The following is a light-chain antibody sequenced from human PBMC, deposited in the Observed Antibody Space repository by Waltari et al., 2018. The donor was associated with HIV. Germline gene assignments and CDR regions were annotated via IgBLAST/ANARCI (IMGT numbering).Light chain of an antibody. CDR1: SSDVGGYNY. Sequence: QSVLTQPPSASGSPGQSVTIPCTGTSSDVGGYNYVCWYQLRPGKAPKLLIYEVYKRPSGVPARFSGSKSGNTASLTVSGLQAEDEADYYCSSYAGSKTLGVFGGGTRLTVL. V-gene: IGLV2-8*01. CDR2: EVY. J-gene: IGLJ3*02. CDR3: SSYAGSKTLGV.